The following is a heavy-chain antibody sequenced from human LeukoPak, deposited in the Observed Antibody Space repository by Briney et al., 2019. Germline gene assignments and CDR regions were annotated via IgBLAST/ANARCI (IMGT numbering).Heavy chain of an antibody. CDR3: ARIFDYGGNYFDY. J-gene: IGHJ4*02. Sequence: SETLSLTCAVYGGSFSGYYWSWIRQPPGKGLEWIGEINHSGSTNYNPSLKSRVTISVDTSKNQFSLKLSSVTAADTAVYYCARIFDYGGNYFDYWGQGTLVTVSS. CDR2: INHSGST. V-gene: IGHV4-34*01. D-gene: IGHD4-23*01. CDR1: GGSFSGYY.